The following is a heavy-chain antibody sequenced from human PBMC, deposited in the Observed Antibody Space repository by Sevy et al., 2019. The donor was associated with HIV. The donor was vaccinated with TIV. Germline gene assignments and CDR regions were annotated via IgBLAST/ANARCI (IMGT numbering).Heavy chain of an antibody. CDR2: ISSSSSYI. D-gene: IGHD6-13*01. CDR1: GFTFSSYS. Sequence: GGSLRLSCAASGFTFSSYSMNWVRQAPGKGLEWISSISSSSSYIYYADSVKGRFTISRDNAKNSLYLQMNSLRAEDTAMYYYARDSKSPGIAAAGTFDYWGQGTLVTVSS. CDR3: ARDSKSPGIAAAGTFDY. J-gene: IGHJ4*02. V-gene: IGHV3-21*01.